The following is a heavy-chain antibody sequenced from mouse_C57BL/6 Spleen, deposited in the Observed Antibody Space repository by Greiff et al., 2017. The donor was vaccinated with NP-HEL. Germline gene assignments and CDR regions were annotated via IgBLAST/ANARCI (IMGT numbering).Heavy chain of an antibody. CDR1: GFNIKDYY. J-gene: IGHJ2*01. CDR3: ARSVRGSSSYYFDY. V-gene: IGHV14-2*01. CDR2: IDPEDGET. D-gene: IGHD1-1*01. Sequence: EVKLMESGAELVKPGASVKLSCTASGFNIKDYYMHWVKQRTEQGLEWIGRIDPEDGETKYAPKFQGKATITADTSSNTAYLQLSSLTSEDTAVYYCARSVRGSSSYYFDYWGQGTTLTVSS.